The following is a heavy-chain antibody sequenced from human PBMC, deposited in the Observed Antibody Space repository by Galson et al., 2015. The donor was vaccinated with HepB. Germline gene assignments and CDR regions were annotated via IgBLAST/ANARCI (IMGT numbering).Heavy chain of an antibody. D-gene: IGHD1-1*01. Sequence: SLRLSCAASGFTFSSYAMHWVRQAPGKGLEWVAVISYDGSNKYYADSVKGRFTISRDNSKNTLYLQMNSLRAEDTAVYYCARDALESTAYYMDVWGKGTTVTVSS. CDR3: ARDALESTAYYMDV. J-gene: IGHJ6*03. V-gene: IGHV3-30-3*01. CDR1: GFTFSSYA. CDR2: ISYDGSNK.